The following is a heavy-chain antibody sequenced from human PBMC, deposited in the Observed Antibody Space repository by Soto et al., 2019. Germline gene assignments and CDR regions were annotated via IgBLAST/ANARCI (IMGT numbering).Heavy chain of an antibody. Sequence: EVHLLESGGGLVQPGGSLRLSCAASGFTFSNDAMSWVRQAPGKGLEWVSAISGSGGSTYYADSVKGRFTISRDNSKHTVYLQLNSLRAEDTAVYYCAKAGYCSITSCYGAGVFDYWGQGTLVTVSS. CDR2: ISGSGGST. D-gene: IGHD2-2*01. CDR3: AKAGYCSITSCYGAGVFDY. J-gene: IGHJ4*02. V-gene: IGHV3-23*01. CDR1: GFTFSNDA.